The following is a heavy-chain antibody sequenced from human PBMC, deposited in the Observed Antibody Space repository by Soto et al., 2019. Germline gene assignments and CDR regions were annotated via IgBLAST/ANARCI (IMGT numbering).Heavy chain of an antibody. D-gene: IGHD5-18*01. CDR1: GFTFDDYA. J-gene: IGHJ4*02. CDR2: ISWDGGRT. V-gene: IGHV3-43D*04. CDR3: TKDIGTALGYDY. Sequence: PGGSLRLSCAASGFTFDDYAMHWVRQAPGKGLEWVSLISWDGGRTYYADSVKDRFIISRDNSKNSLYLQMNSLRAEDTALYYCTKDIGTALGYDYWGQGTLVTVSS.